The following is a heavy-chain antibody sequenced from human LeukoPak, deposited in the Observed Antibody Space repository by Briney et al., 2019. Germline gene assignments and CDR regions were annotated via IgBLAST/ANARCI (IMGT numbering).Heavy chain of an antibody. D-gene: IGHD2-8*01. V-gene: IGHV3-74*01. J-gene: IGHJ4*02. CDR1: GFTFSSYW. CDR2: INSDGSST. CDR3: AKGKDCANGVCRTFDY. Sequence: GGSLRLSCAASGFTFSSYWMHWVRQAPGKGLVWVSRINSDGSSTSYADSVKGRFTISRDNAKNTLYLQMNSLRAEDTAVYYCAKGKDCANGVCRTFDYWGQGTLVAVSS.